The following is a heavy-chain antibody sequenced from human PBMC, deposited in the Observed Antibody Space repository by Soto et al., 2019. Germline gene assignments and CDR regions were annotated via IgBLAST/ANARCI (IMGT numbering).Heavy chain of an antibody. Sequence: PGGSLRLSCAASGFTFSDYYMSWIRQAPGKGLEWVSYVSSSGSTIYYADSVKGRFTISRDNAKNSLYLQMNSLRAEDTAVYYCARDKGPNYDFWSGYPVIWFDPWGQGTLVTVSS. D-gene: IGHD3-3*01. CDR3: ARDKGPNYDFWSGYPVIWFDP. V-gene: IGHV3-11*01. CDR1: GFTFSDYY. CDR2: VSSSGSTI. J-gene: IGHJ5*02.